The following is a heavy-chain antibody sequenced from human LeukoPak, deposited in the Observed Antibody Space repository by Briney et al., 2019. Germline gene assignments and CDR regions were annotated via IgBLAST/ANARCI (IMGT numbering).Heavy chain of an antibody. CDR3: ARSNWGIDY. Sequence: PGGSLRLSCAASGFTFRNHWMHWVRQASGKGLVWVARINSDGSDTSHADSVEGRFTISRDNAKDTLYLQMNSLRVEDTAVYYCARSNWGIDYWGQGTLVAVSS. V-gene: IGHV3-74*01. CDR1: GFTFRNHW. CDR2: INSDGSDT. D-gene: IGHD7-27*01. J-gene: IGHJ4*02.